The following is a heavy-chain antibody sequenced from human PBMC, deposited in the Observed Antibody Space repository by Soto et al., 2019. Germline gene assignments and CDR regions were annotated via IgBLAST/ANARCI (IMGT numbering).Heavy chain of an antibody. D-gene: IGHD3-10*01. V-gene: IGHV1-2*02. J-gene: IGHJ4*02. Sequence: ASVKVSCKASGYSISAYYVHWVRQAPGQGLEWMGWIDPKNGGTVSAQKFQGRLTMTRDTSISTVYMDLSGLTSDDTALYYCGRDDYGIFPYWGQGSLVTVSS. CDR2: IDPKNGGT. CDR3: GRDDYGIFPY. CDR1: GYSISAYY.